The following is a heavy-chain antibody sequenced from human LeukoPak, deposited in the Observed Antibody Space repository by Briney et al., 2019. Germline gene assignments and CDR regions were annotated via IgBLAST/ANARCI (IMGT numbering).Heavy chain of an antibody. D-gene: IGHD2-2*01. CDR1: GYTFASYG. CDR2: ISAYNGNT. Sequence: ASVKVSCKASGYTFASYGISWVRQAPGQGLEWMGWISAYNGNTNYAQKLQGRVTMTTDTSTSTAYMELRGLRSDDTAVYYCAREGLVVVPAAISATPRYYYYGMDVWGQGTTVTVSS. J-gene: IGHJ6*02. V-gene: IGHV1-18*01. CDR3: AREGLVVVPAAISATPRYYYYGMDV.